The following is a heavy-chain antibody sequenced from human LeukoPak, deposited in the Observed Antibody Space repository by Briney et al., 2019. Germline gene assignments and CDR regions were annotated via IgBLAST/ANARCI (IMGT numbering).Heavy chain of an antibody. CDR2: MNPNSGNT. D-gene: IGHD2-2*01. CDR1: GYTFTSYD. V-gene: IGHV1-8*01. J-gene: IGHJ6*03. CDR3: ARAGVGVVVPAAAYYYYYYMDV. Sequence: ASVKVSCKASGYTFTSYDSNWVRQATGQGLEWMGWMNPNSGNTGYAQKFQGRVTMTRNTSISTAYMELSSLRSEDTAVYYCARAGVGVVVPAAAYYYYYYMDVWGKGTTVTVSS.